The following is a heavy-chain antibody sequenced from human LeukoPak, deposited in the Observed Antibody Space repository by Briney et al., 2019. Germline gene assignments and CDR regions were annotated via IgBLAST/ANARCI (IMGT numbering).Heavy chain of an antibody. D-gene: IGHD5-18*01. CDR3: GKTTVGYSSGQKPAWPVDY. CDR2: IFCSGGSP. CDR1: GFTFGSHA. J-gene: IGHJ4*02. Sequence: GGSLRLSCEASGFTFGSHAMYWVRQAPGKGLEWVAGIFCSGGSPHYADPVKGRFTISRDNSRNTVYLQINSLRAEDTAVYYCGKTTVGYSSGQKPAWPVDYWGQGTLVTVSS. V-gene: IGHV3-23*01.